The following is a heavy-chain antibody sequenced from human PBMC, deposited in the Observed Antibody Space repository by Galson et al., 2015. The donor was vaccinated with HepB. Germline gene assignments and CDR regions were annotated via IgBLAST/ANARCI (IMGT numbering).Heavy chain of an antibody. CDR2: ISGSGGGT. D-gene: IGHD1-26*01. Sequence: SLRLSCAASGFTFSSYAMSWVRQAPGKGLEWVSGISGSGGGTYNADSVKGRFTISRDNSKNTLYLQMNSLRAEDTAVYYCAKQWEQRYYYGMEVWGQGTTVTVSS. J-gene: IGHJ6*02. V-gene: IGHV3-23*01. CDR3: AKQWEQRYYYGMEV. CDR1: GFTFSSYA.